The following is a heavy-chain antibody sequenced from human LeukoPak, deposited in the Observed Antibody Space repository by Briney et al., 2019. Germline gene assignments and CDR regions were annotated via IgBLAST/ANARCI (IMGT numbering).Heavy chain of an antibody. CDR3: ASGSASTVTTACDY. CDR1: GFTFSSSS. Sequence: GGSLRLSCAASGFTFSSSSMNWVRQAPGKGLEWVSSISSSSRYIYYADSVKGRFTISRDNAKNSLYLQMNSLRAEDTAVYYCASGSASTVTTACDYWGQGTLVTVSS. J-gene: IGHJ4*02. CDR2: ISSSSRYI. D-gene: IGHD4-17*01. V-gene: IGHV3-21*01.